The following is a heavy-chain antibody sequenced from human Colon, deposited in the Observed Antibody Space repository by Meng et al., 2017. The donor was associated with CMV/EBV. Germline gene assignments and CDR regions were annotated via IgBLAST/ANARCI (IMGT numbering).Heavy chain of an antibody. CDR2: ITGRSNFR. V-gene: IGHV3-21*06. CDR3: ARDLHYCSGGDCYYGMDV. CDR1: SSAFSTYN. Sequence: GGSLRLSCAASSSAFSTYNMNWVRQAPGKGLEWVASITGRSNFRFYADSVKGRFTVYRDNAKSSMYLQLNSLRAEDTAVYYCARDLHYCSGGDCYYGMDVWGQGTTVTVSS. D-gene: IGHD2-15*01. J-gene: IGHJ6*02.